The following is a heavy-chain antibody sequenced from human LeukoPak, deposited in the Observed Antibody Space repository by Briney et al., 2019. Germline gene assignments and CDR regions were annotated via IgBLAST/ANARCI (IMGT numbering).Heavy chain of an antibody. CDR3: ARGPSGSSDY. V-gene: IGHV1-8*01. Sequence: ASVKVSCKASGGTFSSYAISWVRQAPGQGLEWMGWMNPNSGNTGYAQKFQGRVTMTRNTSISTAYMELSSLRSEDTAVYYCARGPSGSSDYWGQGTLVTVSS. D-gene: IGHD1-26*01. J-gene: IGHJ4*02. CDR2: MNPNSGNT. CDR1: GGTFSSYA.